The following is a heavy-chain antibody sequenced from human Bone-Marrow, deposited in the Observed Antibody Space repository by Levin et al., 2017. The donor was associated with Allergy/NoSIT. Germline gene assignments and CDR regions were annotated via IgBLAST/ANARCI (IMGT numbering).Heavy chain of an antibody. CDR2: IYYSGST. Sequence: SQTLSLTCTVSGGSISSGDYYWSWIRQPPGKGLEWIGYIYYSGSTYYNPSLKSRVTISVDTSKNQFSLKLSSVTAADTAVYYCARDRRSYYGGFDYWGQGTLVTVSS. CDR1: GGSISSGDYY. J-gene: IGHJ4*02. D-gene: IGHD3-10*01. CDR3: ARDRRSYYGGFDY. V-gene: IGHV4-30-4*01.